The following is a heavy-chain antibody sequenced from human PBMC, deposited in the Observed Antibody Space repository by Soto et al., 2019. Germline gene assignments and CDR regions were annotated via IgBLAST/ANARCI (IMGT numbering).Heavy chain of an antibody. Sequence: QVHLVESGGGVVQPGGSLTLSCSVSDFAFRLHGIHWVRHTSGKGLEWVAMIWHDGTRKYFRDSVRGRFIISRDSAKNKVYLQMNNLRGDDSALYFCARDRSSSYSYAMDLWGQGTTVTVSS. D-gene: IGHD3-10*01. CDR1: DFAFRLHG. J-gene: IGHJ6*02. V-gene: IGHV3-33*01. CDR2: IWHDGTRK. CDR3: ARDRSSSYSYAMDL.